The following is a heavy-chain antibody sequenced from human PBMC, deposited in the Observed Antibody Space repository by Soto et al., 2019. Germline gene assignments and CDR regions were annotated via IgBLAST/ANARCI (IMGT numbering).Heavy chain of an antibody. CDR2: IKQDGSEK. D-gene: IGHD3-10*01. J-gene: IGHJ5*02. V-gene: IGHV3-7*03. CDR3: ARDLDGLLWFGETNWFDP. CDR1: GFTFSSYW. Sequence: GGSLRLSCAASGFTFSSYWMSWVRQAPGKGLEWVANIKQDGSEKYYVDSVKGRFTISRDNAKNSLYLQMNSLRAEDTAVYYCARDLDGLLWFGETNWFDPWGQGTLVTVSS.